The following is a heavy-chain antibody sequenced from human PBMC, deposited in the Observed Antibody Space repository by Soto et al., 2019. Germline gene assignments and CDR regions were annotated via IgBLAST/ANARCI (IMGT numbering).Heavy chain of an antibody. J-gene: IGHJ4*02. Sequence: GGSLRLSCAASGFTFSSYGMSWVRQAPGKGLEWVANIKQDGSEKYYVDSVKGRFTISRDNAKNSLYLQMNSLRAEDTAVYYSAREVDCSGGICYYLRAVYFDYWGQGTLVTV. CDR1: GFTFSSYG. CDR2: IKQDGSEK. V-gene: IGHV3-7*01. D-gene: IGHD2-15*01. CDR3: AREVDCSGGICYYLRAVYFDY.